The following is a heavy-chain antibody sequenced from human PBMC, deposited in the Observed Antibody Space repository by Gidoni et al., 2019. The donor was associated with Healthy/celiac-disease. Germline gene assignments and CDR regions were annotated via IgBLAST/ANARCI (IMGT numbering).Heavy chain of an antibody. CDR3: AITPIVVVPAATRGGWFDP. CDR2: IYYSGST. D-gene: IGHD2-2*01. J-gene: IGHJ5*02. V-gene: IGHV4-31*02. Sequence: QHPGKGLEWIGYIYYSGSTYYNPSLKSRVTISVDTSKNQFSLKLSSVTAADTAVYYCAITPIVVVPAATRGGWFDPWGQGTLVTVSS.